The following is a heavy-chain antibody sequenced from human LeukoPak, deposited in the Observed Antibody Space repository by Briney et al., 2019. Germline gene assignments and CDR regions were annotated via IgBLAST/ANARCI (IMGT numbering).Heavy chain of an antibody. V-gene: IGHV3-30*18. Sequence: GRSLRLSCAASGFTFSSYGMHWARQAPGKGLEWVAVISYDGSNKYYADSVKGRFTISRDNSKNTLYLQMNSLRAEDTAVYYCAKDQTGWLQQLDYWGQGTLVTVSS. D-gene: IGHD5-24*01. CDR2: ISYDGSNK. J-gene: IGHJ4*02. CDR1: GFTFSSYG. CDR3: AKDQTGWLQQLDY.